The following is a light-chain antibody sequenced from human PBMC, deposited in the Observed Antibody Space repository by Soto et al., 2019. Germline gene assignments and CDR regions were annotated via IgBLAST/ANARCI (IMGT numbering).Light chain of an antibody. CDR2: AAS. Sequence: EIVMTQSPATLSVSPGERVTLSWRASQSVGTNLAWYQHNPAHAPSLLILAASTTPTRIPARFSGSGSGTDFTLTISRLEPEDFAVYYCHQYGSSPATFGQATKVDI. J-gene: IGKJ1*01. CDR3: HQYGSSPAT. V-gene: IGKV3-20*01. CDR1: QSVGTN.